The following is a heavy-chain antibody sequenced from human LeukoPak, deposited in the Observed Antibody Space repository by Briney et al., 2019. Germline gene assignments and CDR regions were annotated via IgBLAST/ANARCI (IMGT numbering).Heavy chain of an antibody. J-gene: IGHJ4*02. D-gene: IGHD4-11*01. CDR2: ITWNSAKI. V-gene: IGHV3-9*01. CDR3: HATYSLFDY. Sequence: GRSLRLSCAVSGLTFDDYAMHWVRQAPGKGLEWVSGITWNSAKIGYADSVKGRFTISRDNAKNSLYLQMNSLRAEDTALYYCHATYSLFDYWGQGTPVTVSS. CDR1: GLTFDDYA.